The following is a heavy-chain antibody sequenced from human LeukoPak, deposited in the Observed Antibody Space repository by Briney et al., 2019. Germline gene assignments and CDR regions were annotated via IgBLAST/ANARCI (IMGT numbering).Heavy chain of an antibody. CDR2: VSYSGFT. CDR3: ARDRSWGPDYYFDS. CDR1: GGSISSYY. D-gene: IGHD7-27*01. Sequence: SETLSLTSTVSGGSISSYYWSWIRQPPGKGLEWIGYVSYSGFTNYSPSLKSRVTISIDTSKNQFSLKLTSVTTADTAVYYCARDRSWGPDYYFDSWGQGTLVTVSS. V-gene: IGHV4-59*01. J-gene: IGHJ4*02.